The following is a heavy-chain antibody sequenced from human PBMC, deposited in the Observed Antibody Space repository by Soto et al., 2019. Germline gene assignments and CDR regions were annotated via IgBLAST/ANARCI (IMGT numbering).Heavy chain of an antibody. CDR2: ISYDGSNK. J-gene: IGHJ4*02. V-gene: IGHV3-30*03. CDR3: VAGQYFFDY. Sequence: AGGSLRLSCAASGFSFSSYCMQWVRQAPGKGLEWVAVISYDGSNKYYADSVKDRFTISRDNSKKTLYLQMNSLRADDTAVYYCVAGQYFFDYCGQGTLVTVSS. D-gene: IGHD6-19*01. CDR1: GFSFSSYC.